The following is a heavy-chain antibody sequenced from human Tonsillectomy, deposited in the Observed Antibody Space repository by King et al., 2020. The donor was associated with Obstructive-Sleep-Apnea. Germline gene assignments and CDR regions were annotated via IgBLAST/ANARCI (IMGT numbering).Heavy chain of an antibody. D-gene: IGHD6-19*01. CDR2: FDLDDVK. J-gene: IGHJ6*02. CDR1: GFSLSTSGMC. V-gene: IGHV2-70*01. CDR3: ARMRYSSGSYYYYGMDV. Sequence: TLKESGPALVKPTQTLTLTCTFSGFSLSTSGMCVSWIRQPPGKALEGLALFDLDDVKYYSTSLKTRLTISKDTSKNQVVLTMTNMDPVDTATYYCARMRYSSGSYYYYGMDVWGQGTTVTVSS.